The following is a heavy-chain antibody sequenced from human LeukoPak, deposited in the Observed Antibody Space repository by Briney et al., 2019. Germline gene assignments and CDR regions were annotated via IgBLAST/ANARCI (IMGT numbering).Heavy chain of an antibody. J-gene: IGHJ5*02. CDR3: VRDGEGVAISVNYWFDP. CDR1: GFRFTSYD. V-gene: IGHV1-8*01. D-gene: IGHD3-10*01. CDR2: MNPNNGNT. Sequence: APVKVSCKASGFRFTSYDINWVRQASGQGFEWMGWMNPNNGNTGYAQKFQGRVTMTRDTSISTAYMELRDLTSEDTAVYYCVRDGEGVAISVNYWFDPWGQGTLVTVSS.